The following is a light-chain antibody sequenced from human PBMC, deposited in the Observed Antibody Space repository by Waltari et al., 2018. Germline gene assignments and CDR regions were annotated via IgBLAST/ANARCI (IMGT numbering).Light chain of an antibody. J-gene: IGLJ2*01. Sequence: QSALTPPAPVSGSPGQSLTIPCTGRGSDVGNYKHVSWYQQHPGKAPKLMIYAVSKRPSGVSDRFSGSKSGDTAALTISGLQPEDEADYFCCSYAGSSKGVFGGGTKVTVL. CDR2: AVS. CDR1: GSDVGNYKH. V-gene: IGLV2-23*02. CDR3: CSYAGSSKGV.